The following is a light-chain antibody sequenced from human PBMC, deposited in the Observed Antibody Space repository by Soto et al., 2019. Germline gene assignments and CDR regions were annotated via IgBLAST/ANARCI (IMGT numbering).Light chain of an antibody. CDR3: QQYNNWPRT. J-gene: IGKJ1*01. CDR2: GAS. Sequence: EIVMTQSPATLSVSPGERATLSCRASQSVSTNLAWYQHRPGQAPRLLIYGASTRATGISARFSGSESGTEYTLAISSLQSEDFAVYFCQQYNNWPRTFGQGTKVEI. CDR1: QSVSTN. V-gene: IGKV3-15*01.